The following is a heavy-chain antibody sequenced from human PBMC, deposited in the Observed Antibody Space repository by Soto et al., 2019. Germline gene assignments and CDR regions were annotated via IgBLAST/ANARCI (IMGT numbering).Heavy chain of an antibody. CDR3: ARDRYCSGGSCSNDAFDI. V-gene: IGHV4-34*01. D-gene: IGHD2-15*01. CDR1: GGSLSGIY. Sequence: SETLSLTCVVYGGSLSGIYWTWVRQPPGKGLEWIGEVNHSGSTNYSPSLESRITISLDTSNNQFSLKLSSVTAADTAVYYCARDRYCSGGSCSNDAFDIWGQGTMVTVSS. CDR2: VNHSGST. J-gene: IGHJ3*02.